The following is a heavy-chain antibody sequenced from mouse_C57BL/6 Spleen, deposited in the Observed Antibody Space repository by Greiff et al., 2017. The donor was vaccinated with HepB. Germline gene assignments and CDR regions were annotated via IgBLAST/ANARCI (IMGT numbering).Heavy chain of an antibody. CDR1: GYTFTSYG. Sequence: QVQLQQSGAELARPGASVKLSCTASGYTFTSYGISWVKQRTGQGLEWIGEIYPRSGNTYYNEKFKGKATLTADKSASTAYLELRSLTSEDSAVYLCARLNNWAWFAYWGPGTLVTVSA. CDR2: IYPRSGNT. D-gene: IGHD4-1*02. J-gene: IGHJ3*01. V-gene: IGHV1-81*01. CDR3: ARLNNWAWFAY.